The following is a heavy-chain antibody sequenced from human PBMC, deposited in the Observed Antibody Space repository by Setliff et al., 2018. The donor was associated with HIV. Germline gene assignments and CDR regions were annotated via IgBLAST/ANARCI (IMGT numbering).Heavy chain of an antibody. CDR1: GYTLTEVS. D-gene: IGHD3-9*01. Sequence: ASVKVSCKISGYTLTEVSMHWVRQAPGKGLGWMGYFDPQDGKTIYAQKFQGRVTMTEDTSTYTAYMELNSLRSGDTAVYYCARVALIRAFDWLPRGGFDPWGQGTLVTVSS. CDR3: ARVALIRAFDWLPRGGFDP. J-gene: IGHJ5*02. CDR2: FDPQDGKT. V-gene: IGHV1-24*01.